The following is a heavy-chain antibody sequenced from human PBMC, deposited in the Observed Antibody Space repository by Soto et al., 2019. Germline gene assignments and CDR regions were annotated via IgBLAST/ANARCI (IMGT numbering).Heavy chain of an antibody. J-gene: IGHJ4*02. V-gene: IGHV1-69*02. CDR2: IIPILGIA. CDR3: ARYTTEGYCSGGSCYQ. Sequence: QVQLVQSGAEVKKPRSSVKVSCKASGGTFSSYTISWVRQAPGQGLEWMGRIIPILGIANYAQKFQGRVTITADKSTSTAYMELSSLRSEDTAVYYCARYTTEGYCSGGSCYQWGQGTLVTVSS. CDR1: GGTFSSYT. D-gene: IGHD2-15*01.